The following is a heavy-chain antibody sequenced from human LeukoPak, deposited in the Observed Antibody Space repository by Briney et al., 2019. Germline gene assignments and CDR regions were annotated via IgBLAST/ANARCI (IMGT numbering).Heavy chain of an antibody. Sequence: PQTLSLTCTVSGGSISSGGYYWSWIRQHPGRGLEWIGYIYYSGSTYYNPSLKSRVTISVDTSKNQFSLKLSSVTAADTAVYYCARVSKEYQLLYGFGGVVDYWGQGTLVTVSS. J-gene: IGHJ4*02. D-gene: IGHD2-2*02. CDR1: GGSISSGGYY. V-gene: IGHV4-31*03. CDR3: ARVSKEYQLLYGFGGVVDY. CDR2: IYYSGST.